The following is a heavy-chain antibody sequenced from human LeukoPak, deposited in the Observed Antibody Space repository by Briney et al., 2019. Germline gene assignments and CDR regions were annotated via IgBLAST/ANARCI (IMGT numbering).Heavy chain of an antibody. CDR1: GFTFSSYW. CDR3: AKDLGEQWLTPVPYLDY. D-gene: IGHD6-19*01. V-gene: IGHV3-7*01. CDR2: IKQDGSEK. Sequence: GGSLRLSCAASGFTFSSYWMSWVRQAPGKGLEWVANIKQDGSEKYYVDSVKGRFTVSRDNAKNSLYLQMNSLRAEDTAVYYCAKDLGEQWLTPVPYLDYWGQGTLVTVSS. J-gene: IGHJ4*02.